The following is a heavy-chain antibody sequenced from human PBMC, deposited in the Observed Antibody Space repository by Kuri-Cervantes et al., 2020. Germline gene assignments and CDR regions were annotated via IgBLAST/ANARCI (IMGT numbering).Heavy chain of an antibody. CDR3: ARDPELDYDYVWGSYRYYYYYGMDV. CDR1: GGSFSGYY. V-gene: IGHV4-34*01. J-gene: IGHJ6*02. CDR2: INRSGST. Sequence: SETLSLTCAVYGGSFSGYYWSWIRQPPGKGLEWIGEINRSGSTNYNPSLKSRVTMSVDTSKNQFSLKLSSVTAADTAVYYCARDPELDYDYVWGSYRYYYYYGMDVWGQGTTVTVSS. D-gene: IGHD3-16*02.